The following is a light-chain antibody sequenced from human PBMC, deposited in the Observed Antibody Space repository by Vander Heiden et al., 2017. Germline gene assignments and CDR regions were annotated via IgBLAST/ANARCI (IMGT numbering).Light chain of an antibody. V-gene: IGKV3-20*01. CDR3: QYFGDSPPIT. Sequence: EIVLTQSPGTLSLSTGERATLSCRASRSIGRSYLAWYQKKHGQAPRLVIYAASIRATGIPDRFSGSGSGTDFTLTISRLELEDFAVYHCQYFGDSPPITFGHGTKVEIK. CDR1: RSIGRSY. J-gene: IGKJ3*01. CDR2: AAS.